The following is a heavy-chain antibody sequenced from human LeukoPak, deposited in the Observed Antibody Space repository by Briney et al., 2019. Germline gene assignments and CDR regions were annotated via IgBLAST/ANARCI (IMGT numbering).Heavy chain of an antibody. CDR3: ARVGYSGYDRIPTNFDY. Sequence: PGGSLRLSCAASGSTFSDYYMSWIRQAPGKGVEWGSYTSSSSSYTNYADSVKGRFTISRDNAKNSLYLQMNSLRAEDTAVYYCARVGYSGYDRIPTNFDYWGQGTLVTASS. D-gene: IGHD5-12*01. J-gene: IGHJ4*02. V-gene: IGHV3-11*05. CDR1: GSTFSDYY. CDR2: TSSSSSYT.